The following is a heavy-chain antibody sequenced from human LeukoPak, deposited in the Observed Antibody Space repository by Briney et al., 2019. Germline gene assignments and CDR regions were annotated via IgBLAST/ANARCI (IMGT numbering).Heavy chain of an antibody. J-gene: IGHJ4*02. CDR3: AKGQELDDGVFDS. D-gene: IGHD1-1*01. CDR2: IRSNGETV. CDR1: GFTCSSIA. Sequence: PGGSLRLSCAASGFTCSSIAMSWVRQAPGKGLEWVSAIRSNGETVYNADSVKGRFTISRDNSRQTLFLQMSSLRVEDTATYYCAKGQELDDGVFDSWGQGTLVTVSS. V-gene: IGHV3-23*01.